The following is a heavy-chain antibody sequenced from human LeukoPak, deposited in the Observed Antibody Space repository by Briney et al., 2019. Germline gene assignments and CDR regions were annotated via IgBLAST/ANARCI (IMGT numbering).Heavy chain of an antibody. CDR3: TRDIRLTTDRDAFDI. V-gene: IGHV3-21*01. D-gene: IGHD1-14*01. CDR1: GLTFSSYS. Sequence: GGSLRLSCVASGLTFSSYSMNWVRQAPGKGPEWVSSISGSGRTIYDTDSVKGRFTTSRDNAKNSLHLQMNSLRPEDTAVYFCTRDIRLTTDRDAFDIWGQGTMVTVSS. J-gene: IGHJ3*02. CDR2: ISGSGRTI.